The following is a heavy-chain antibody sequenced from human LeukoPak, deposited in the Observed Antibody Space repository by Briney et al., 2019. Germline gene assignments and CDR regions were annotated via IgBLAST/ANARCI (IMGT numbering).Heavy chain of an antibody. CDR1: GFTFSSYA. Sequence: PGGSLRLSCAASGFTFSSYAMGWIRQAPGKGLEWVSAISGSGGSTYYADSVKGRFTISRDNSKNTLYLQMNSLRAEDTAVYYCAKARRGGGRYYFDYWGQGTLVTVSS. CDR3: AKARRGGGRYYFDY. J-gene: IGHJ4*02. CDR2: ISGSGGST. V-gene: IGHV3-23*01. D-gene: IGHD3-10*01.